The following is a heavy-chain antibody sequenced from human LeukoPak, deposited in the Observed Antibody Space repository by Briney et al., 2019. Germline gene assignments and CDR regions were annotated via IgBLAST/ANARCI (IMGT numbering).Heavy chain of an antibody. CDR2: ISYDGSNK. D-gene: IGHD6-19*01. V-gene: IGHV3-30*18. CDR1: GSTFSNYD. CDR3: AKGPSSGWYVIDY. Sequence: PGGSLRLSCAASGSTFSNYDMHWVRQAPGRGLEWVAVISYDGSNKYYADSVKGRLTISRDNSKNTLYLQMNSLRAEDTAVYYCAKGPSSGWYVIDYWGQGTLVTVSS. J-gene: IGHJ4*02.